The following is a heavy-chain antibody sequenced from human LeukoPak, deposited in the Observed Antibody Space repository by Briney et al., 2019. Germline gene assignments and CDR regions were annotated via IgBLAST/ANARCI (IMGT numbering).Heavy chain of an antibody. Sequence: PGGSLRLSCAASGFIFSAYAMSWVRQAPGQGLEWVSVIGTGGETHYADSVRGRFTISRNNFKNTLYLQMNSLGAEDTAVYYCAKRVTVTTKYFDSWGQGALVTVSS. CDR2: IGTGGET. CDR1: GFIFSAYA. V-gene: IGHV3-23*01. D-gene: IGHD4-17*01. J-gene: IGHJ4*02. CDR3: AKRVTVTTKYFDS.